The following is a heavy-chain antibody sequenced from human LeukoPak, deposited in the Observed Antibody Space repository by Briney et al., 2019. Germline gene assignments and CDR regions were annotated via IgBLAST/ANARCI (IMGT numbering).Heavy chain of an antibody. D-gene: IGHD3-10*01. V-gene: IGHV1-2*02. CDR2: IHPNSGDT. CDR3: ASYSSATAYYYYYYMDV. CDR1: GYTFTGYY. J-gene: IGHJ6*03. Sequence: ASVKVSCKAFGYTFTGYYIHWVRQAPGPGPEWMGSIHPNSGDTKYAQKFQGRVTMTGDTSINTAYMELSGLTSDDTAVYYCASYSSATAYYYYYYMDVWGKGTTVIVSS.